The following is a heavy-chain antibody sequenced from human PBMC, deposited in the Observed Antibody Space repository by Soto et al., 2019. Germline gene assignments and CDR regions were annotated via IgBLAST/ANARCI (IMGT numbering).Heavy chain of an antibody. D-gene: IGHD3-22*01. V-gene: IGHV2-70*01. CDR1: GFSLSTSGMC. Sequence: ESGPTLVNPTQTLTLTCTFSGFSLSTSGMCVSWIRQPPGKALEWLALIDWDDDKYYSTSLKTRLTISKDTSKNQVVLTMTNMDPVDTATYYCARDSSGYYPYYYYGMDVWGQGTTVTVSS. CDR3: ARDSSGYYPYYYYGMDV. J-gene: IGHJ6*02. CDR2: IDWDDDK.